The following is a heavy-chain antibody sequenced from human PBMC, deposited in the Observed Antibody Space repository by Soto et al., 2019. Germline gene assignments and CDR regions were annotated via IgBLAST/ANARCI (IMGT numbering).Heavy chain of an antibody. Sequence: EVQLLESGGGLVQPGGSLRLSCAATGFNFNYFDMSWVRLAPGKGLEWVSSISGGGGSPDYADSVTGRFTTSRDNSKNILYLQMSSLSAEDTAVYYCARKGLVRGNHHDAFDIWGPGTLVTVSP. J-gene: IGHJ3*02. V-gene: IGHV3-23*01. CDR1: GFNFNYFD. CDR3: ARKGLVRGNHHDAFDI. D-gene: IGHD2-21*01. CDR2: ISGGGGSP.